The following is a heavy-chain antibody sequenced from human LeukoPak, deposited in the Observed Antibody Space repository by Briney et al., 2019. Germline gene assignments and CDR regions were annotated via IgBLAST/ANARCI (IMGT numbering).Heavy chain of an antibody. CDR2: IWYDGSNK. D-gene: IGHD5-18*01. CDR1: GFTLSSYG. V-gene: IGHV3-33*01. Sequence: GGSLRLSCAASGFTLSSYGMHWVRQAPGKGLEWVAVIWYDGSNKYYADSVKGRFTISRDNSKNTLYLQMNSLRAEDTAVYYCARDGVDTAMADYYYYGMDVWGQGTTVTVSS. CDR3: ARDGVDTAMADYYYYGMDV. J-gene: IGHJ6*02.